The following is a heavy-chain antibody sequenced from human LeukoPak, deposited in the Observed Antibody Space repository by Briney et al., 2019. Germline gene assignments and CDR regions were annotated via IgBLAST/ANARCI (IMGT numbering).Heavy chain of an antibody. CDR3: GRGIYGDDGMVV. J-gene: IGHJ6*01. V-gene: IGHV3-53*01. CDR2: IYSGGST. CDR1: GFLVKRNY. Sequence: GGSLTLLGTGSGFLVKRNYKSWLRQAPGKGLEWVSVIYSGGSTYYADSVKGRFTISRDNSKNTLYLQMNSLRAEDTAVYYCGRGIYGDDGMVVYWRGATVTVSS. D-gene: IGHD4-17*01.